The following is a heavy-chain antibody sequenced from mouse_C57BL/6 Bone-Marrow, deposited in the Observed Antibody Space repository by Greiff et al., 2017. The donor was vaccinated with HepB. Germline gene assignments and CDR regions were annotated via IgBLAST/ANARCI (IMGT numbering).Heavy chain of an antibody. CDR2: ISSGSSTI. V-gene: IGHV5-17*01. CDR1: GFTFSDYG. CDR3: AREGPITTVVVDY. D-gene: IGHD1-1*01. J-gene: IGHJ2*01. Sequence: EVKLVESGGGLVKPGGSLKLSCAASGFTFSDYGMHWVRQAPEKGLEWVAYISSGSSTIYYADTVKGRFTISRDNDKNTLFLQMTSLRSEDTAMYDCAREGPITTVVVDYWGQGTTLTVSS.